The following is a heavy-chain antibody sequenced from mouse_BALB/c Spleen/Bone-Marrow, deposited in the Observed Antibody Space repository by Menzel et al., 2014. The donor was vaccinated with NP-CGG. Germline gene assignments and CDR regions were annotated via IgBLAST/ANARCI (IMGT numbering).Heavy chain of an antibody. Sequence: QVQLQQPGPELVKPGASVKMSCKASGYTFTSYYMHWVKQRPGQGLEWIGWIYPGDGSTKYNEKFKGKTTLTADKSSSTAYMLLSSLTSEDSAIYFCARKENWAYAMDYWGQGTSVTVSS. CDR1: GYTFTSYY. D-gene: IGHD4-1*01. J-gene: IGHJ4*01. CDR3: ARKENWAYAMDY. V-gene: IGHV1S56*01. CDR2: IYPGDGST.